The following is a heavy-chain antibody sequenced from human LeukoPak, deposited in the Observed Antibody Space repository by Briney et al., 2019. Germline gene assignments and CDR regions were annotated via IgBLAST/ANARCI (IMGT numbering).Heavy chain of an antibody. V-gene: IGHV4-34*01. J-gene: IGHJ4*02. CDR1: GGSFSGYY. Sequence: SETLSLTCAVYGGSFSGYYWSWIRQPPGKGLEWLGEINHSGSTNYNPSLKSRVTISVDTSKNQFSLKLSSVTAADTAVYYCARVYYDSSGYYYTTRYYFDFWGQGSLVTVSS. D-gene: IGHD3-22*01. CDR3: ARVYYDSSGYYYTTRYYFDF. CDR2: INHSGST.